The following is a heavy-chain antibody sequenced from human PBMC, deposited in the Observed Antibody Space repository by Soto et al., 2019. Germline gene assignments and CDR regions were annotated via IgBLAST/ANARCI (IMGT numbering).Heavy chain of an antibody. J-gene: IGHJ4*02. Sequence: GESLKISCKGSGYSFTSYWIGWVGQMPGKGLEWMGIIYPGASDTRYSPSFQGQVTISADKSISTAYLQWSSLRALDTAMYYCARRSLRLEVGIWGQGTLVTVSS. CDR1: GYSFTSYW. V-gene: IGHV5-51*01. D-gene: IGHD1-1*01. CDR3: ARRSLRLEVGI. CDR2: IYPGASDT.